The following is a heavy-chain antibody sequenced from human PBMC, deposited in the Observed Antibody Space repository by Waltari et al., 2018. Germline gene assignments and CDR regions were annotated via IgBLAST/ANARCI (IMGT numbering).Heavy chain of an antibody. CDR1: GYTFTGYY. CDR3: ARGPIAAAGPLYYYYYGMDV. J-gene: IGHJ6*02. CDR2: INPNSGGT. D-gene: IGHD6-13*01. Sequence: QVQLVQSGAEVKKPGASVKVSCKASGYTFTGYYMHWVRQAPGQGLEWMGWINPNSGGTNSAQKFQGRVTMTRDTSISTAYMGLSRLRSDDTAVYYCARGPIAAAGPLYYYYYGMDVWGQGTTVTVSS. V-gene: IGHV1-2*02.